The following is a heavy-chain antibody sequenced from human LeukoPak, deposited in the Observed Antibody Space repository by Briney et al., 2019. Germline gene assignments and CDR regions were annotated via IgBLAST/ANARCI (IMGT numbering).Heavy chain of an antibody. J-gene: IGHJ4*02. CDR1: GFTFSSYS. Sequence: GGSLRLSCAASGFTFSSYSMNWVRQAPGKGLEWVSSISSSSTYIYYADSVKGRFTISRDNAKNSLYLQMNSLRAEDTAVYYCATTVTPYYCDYWGQGTLVTVSS. D-gene: IGHD4-17*01. V-gene: IGHV3-21*01. CDR3: ATTVTPYYCDY. CDR2: ISSSSTYI.